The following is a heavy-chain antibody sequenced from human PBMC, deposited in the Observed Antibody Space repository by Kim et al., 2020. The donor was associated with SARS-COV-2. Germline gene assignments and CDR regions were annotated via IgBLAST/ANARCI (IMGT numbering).Heavy chain of an antibody. D-gene: IGHD5-18*01. CDR3: ARDRDGYSYGSSGMDV. J-gene: IGHJ6*02. V-gene: IGHV3-33*01. CDR2: IWYDGSNK. CDR1: GFTFSSYG. Sequence: GGSLRLSCAASGFTFSSYGMHWVRQAPGKGLEWVAVIWYDGSNKYYEDSVKGRFTISRDNSKNTVYLQMNSLRAEDTAVYYCARDRDGYSYGSSGMDVWAKGPRSPSP.